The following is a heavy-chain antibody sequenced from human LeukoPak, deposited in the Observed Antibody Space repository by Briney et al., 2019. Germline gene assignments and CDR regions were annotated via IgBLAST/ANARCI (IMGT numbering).Heavy chain of an antibody. V-gene: IGHV5-51*01. CDR2: IYPGDSGT. CDR3: ARREGITGNTKWFDP. J-gene: IGHJ5*02. D-gene: IGHD1-20*01. Sequence: GESLQISCKGSGYSFTSYWIGWVRQMPGEGLEWMGIIYPGDSGTRYSPSFQGQVTISVDKSISTAYLQWSSLKASDTAMYYCARREGITGNTKWFDPWGQGTLVTVSS. CDR1: GYSFTSYW.